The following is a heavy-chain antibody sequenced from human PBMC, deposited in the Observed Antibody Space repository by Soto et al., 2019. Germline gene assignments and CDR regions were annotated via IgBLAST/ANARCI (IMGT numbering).Heavy chain of an antibody. J-gene: IGHJ3*02. CDR1: GLFFTNAW. CDR3: AWGSSGWYDAFDI. D-gene: IGHD6-19*01. V-gene: IGHV3-15*07. Sequence: GSLRLSCASYGLFFTNAWMDRACQAPGKGLEWVGRIKSKTDGGTTDYAAPVKGRFTISRDDSKNTLYLQMNSLKTEDTAVYYCAWGSSGWYDAFDIWGQGT. CDR2: IKSKTDGGTT.